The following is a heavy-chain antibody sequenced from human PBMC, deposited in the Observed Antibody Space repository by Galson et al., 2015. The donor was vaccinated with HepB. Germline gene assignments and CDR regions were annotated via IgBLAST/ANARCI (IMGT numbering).Heavy chain of an antibody. Sequence: SVKVSCKASGYTFTSYGITWVRQAPGQGLEWMGWISAYSGNTYYAQKLRGRVTMTTDTSTSIAYMELRSLRSDDTAVYYCARDLEGLTVPATHYWDQGTLVTVSS. CDR1: GYTFTSYG. V-gene: IGHV1-18*01. CDR3: ARDLEGLTVPATHY. CDR2: ISAYSGNT. J-gene: IGHJ4*02. D-gene: IGHD6-19*01.